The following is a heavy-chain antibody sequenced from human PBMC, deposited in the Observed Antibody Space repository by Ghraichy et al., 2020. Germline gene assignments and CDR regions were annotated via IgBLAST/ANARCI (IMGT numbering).Heavy chain of an antibody. Sequence: SETLSLTCTVSGGSISSYYWSWIRQPPGKGLEWIGYIYYSGSTNYNPSLKSRVTKSVDTSKKQFSLKLSSVTAADTAVYYCARRGYSYGYIDYWGQGTLVTVSS. CDR3: ARRGYSYGYIDY. CDR2: IYYSGST. D-gene: IGHD5-18*01. J-gene: IGHJ4*02. CDR1: GGSISSYY. V-gene: IGHV4-59*01.